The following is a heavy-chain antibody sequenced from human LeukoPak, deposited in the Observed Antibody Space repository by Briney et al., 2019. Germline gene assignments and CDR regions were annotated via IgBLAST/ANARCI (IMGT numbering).Heavy chain of an antibody. CDR2: ISSSSSTI. D-gene: IGHD5-24*01. V-gene: IGHV3-48*04. CDR1: GFTFSSYS. CDR3: AKDRNGYNPLTLDY. J-gene: IGHJ4*02. Sequence: GGSLRLSCAASGFTFSSYSMNWVRQAPGKGLEWVSYISSSSSTIYYADSVKGRFTISRDNAKNSLYLQMNSLRAEDTAVYYCAKDRNGYNPLTLDYWGQGTLVTVSS.